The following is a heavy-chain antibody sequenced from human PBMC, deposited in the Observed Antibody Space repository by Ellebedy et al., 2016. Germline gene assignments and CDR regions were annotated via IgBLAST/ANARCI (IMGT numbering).Heavy chain of an antibody. Sequence: GESLKISCAASGFTVSSNYMSWVRQAPGKGLEWVSVIYSGGSTYYADSVKGRFTISRDNSKNTLYLQMNSLRAEDTAMYYCARGFSSSSWFDSWGQGTLVTVSS. J-gene: IGHJ5*01. CDR2: IYSGGST. V-gene: IGHV3-53*01. D-gene: IGHD6-6*01. CDR3: ARGFSSSSWFDS. CDR1: GFTVSSNY.